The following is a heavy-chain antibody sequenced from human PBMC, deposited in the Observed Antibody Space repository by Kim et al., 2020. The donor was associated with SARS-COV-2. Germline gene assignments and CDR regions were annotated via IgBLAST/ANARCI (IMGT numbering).Heavy chain of an antibody. J-gene: IGHJ4*02. CDR2: ISSSGSTI. D-gene: IGHD5-18*01. Sequence: GGSLRLSCAASGFTFSDYYMSWIRQAPGKGLEWVSYISSSGSTIYYADSVKGRFTISRDNAKNSLYLQMNSLRAADTAVYYCARYRQVGVDTPVKPPHYWGQGTLVTVSS. V-gene: IGHV3-11*01. CDR1: GFTFSDYY. CDR3: ARYRQVGVDTPVKPPHY.